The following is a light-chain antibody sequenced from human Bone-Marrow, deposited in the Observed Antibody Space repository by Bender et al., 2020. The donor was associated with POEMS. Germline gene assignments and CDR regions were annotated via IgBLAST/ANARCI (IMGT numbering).Light chain of an antibody. CDR1: SSDIGRHNY. CDR2: EVS. J-gene: IGLJ2*01. Sequence: QSALTQPPSASGSPGQSVTITCTGTSSDIGRHNYVSWYQQFPGEAPKLIISEVSRRPSGVSNRFSGSKSGNTASLTISGLQAEDEADYYCCSYAGSSTVIFGGGTKLTVL. CDR3: CSYAGSSTVI. V-gene: IGLV2-23*02.